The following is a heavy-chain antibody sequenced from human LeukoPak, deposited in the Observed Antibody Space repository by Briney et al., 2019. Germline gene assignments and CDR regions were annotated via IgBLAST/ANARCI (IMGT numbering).Heavy chain of an antibody. CDR2: INANSGDT. Sequence: ASVKVSCKASGYTFSGHYMHWVRQAPGQGLEWMGWINANSGDTRSVQKFQGGVTMTRDTSISTVYMEVSSLRSDDTAVYYCARLNGDREFDYWGQGTLVTVSS. V-gene: IGHV1-2*02. J-gene: IGHJ4*02. D-gene: IGHD7-27*01. CDR1: GYTFSGHY. CDR3: ARLNGDREFDY.